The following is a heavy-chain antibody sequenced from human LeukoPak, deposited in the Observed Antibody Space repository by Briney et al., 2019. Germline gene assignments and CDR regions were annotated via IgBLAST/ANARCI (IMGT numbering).Heavy chain of an antibody. CDR2: INPNSGGT. CDR1: GYTFTGCY. J-gene: IGHJ4*02. V-gene: IGHV1-2*02. Sequence: ASVKVSCKSSGYTFTGCYMHWMRQAPGQGLEWMGCINPNSGGTNYAQKFQGRVTMTRDTSTSTAYMELSRLRSDDTAVYYCASPYYDSSGYYPGAMGYWGQGTLVTVSS. CDR3: ASPYYDSSGYYPGAMGY. D-gene: IGHD3-22*01.